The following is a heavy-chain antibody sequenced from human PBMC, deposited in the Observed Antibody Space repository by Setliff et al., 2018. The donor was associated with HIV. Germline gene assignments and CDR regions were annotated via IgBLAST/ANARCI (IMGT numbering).Heavy chain of an antibody. V-gene: IGHV1-18*01. D-gene: IGHD5-18*01. CDR2: SSAYNGRT. J-gene: IGHJ6*03. CDR1: GYTFASYG. Sequence: ASVKVSCKGSGYTFASYGVSWLRQAPGQGLEWMGFSSAYNGRTNYAQKFQGRVTMTTDTSTTTAYMELSSLRSEDTAVYYCASSGYNYGGYYMDVWGKGTTVTVSS. CDR3: ASSGYNYGGYYMDV.